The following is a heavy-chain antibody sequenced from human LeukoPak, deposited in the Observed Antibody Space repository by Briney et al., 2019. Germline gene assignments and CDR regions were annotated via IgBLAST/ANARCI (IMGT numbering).Heavy chain of an antibody. J-gene: IGHJ6*02. CDR2: MNQDGSAK. CDR3: ATYTHWVAGDV. Sequence: GRSLRLSCAASGFTFSDSWMSWVRQAPGKGLEWVANMNQDGSAKGYVDSVKGRFTISRDNARNSLYLQMSSLRPEDTAVYYCATYTHWVAGDVWGQGTTVTVSS. D-gene: IGHD3-16*01. V-gene: IGHV3-7*01. CDR1: GFTFSDSW.